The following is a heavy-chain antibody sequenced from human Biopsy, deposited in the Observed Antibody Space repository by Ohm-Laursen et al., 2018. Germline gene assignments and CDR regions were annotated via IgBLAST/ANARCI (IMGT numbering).Heavy chain of an antibody. Sequence: ASVKVSCKASGYTFTSHDINWVRQATGQGLEWMGWMSPNTGNTVYAQRFQGRVTMTSDTSTGTAYMELTSLTSDDTAVYFCARWETTLGRSLGSWGQGTLVAVSS. D-gene: IGHD1-26*01. CDR1: GYTFTSHD. V-gene: IGHV1-8*01. CDR3: ARWETTLGRSLGS. CDR2: MSPNTGNT. J-gene: IGHJ4*02.